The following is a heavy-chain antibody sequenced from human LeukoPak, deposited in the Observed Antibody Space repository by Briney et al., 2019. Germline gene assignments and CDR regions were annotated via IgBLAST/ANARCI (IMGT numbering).Heavy chain of an antibody. CDR2: IKQDGSEK. J-gene: IGHJ4*02. CDR1: GFTFSRYW. Sequence: GGSLRLSCVGSGFTFSRYWLNWVRQAPGMGLEWVANIKQDGSEKNYVDSAKGRFTISRDNAKNSLYLQMSSLRAGDTAVYYCVRNSPDGWDWGQGTLVTVSS. D-gene: IGHD1-26*01. CDR3: VRNSPDGWD. V-gene: IGHV3-7*03.